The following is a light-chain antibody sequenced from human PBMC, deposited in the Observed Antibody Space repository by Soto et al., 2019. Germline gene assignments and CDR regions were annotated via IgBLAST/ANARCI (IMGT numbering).Light chain of an antibody. V-gene: IGKV3-15*01. CDR3: QQYAYWTET. CDR1: QSVRTN. CDR2: YAS. J-gene: IGKJ1*01. Sequence: EVMITQFPDTVSVTAGETVTLSCGASQSVRTNLAWYQQRPGQAPRILIHYASPRESEIPARFSGSGSGTKFTLAISSLQSEDFAVAYCQQYAYWTETFGQGAKVDIK.